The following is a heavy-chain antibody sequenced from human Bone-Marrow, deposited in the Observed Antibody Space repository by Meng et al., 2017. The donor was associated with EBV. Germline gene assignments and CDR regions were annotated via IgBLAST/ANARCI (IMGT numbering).Heavy chain of an antibody. CDR1: GYTFSTYA. CDR3: ARDSSGDSRNFDP. CDR2: INVGNGDT. D-gene: IGHD3-22*01. Sequence: QVQLVQPGAEWKKPGASVKVSCKASGYTFSTYAIHWVRQAPGQRLEWMGWINVGNGDTKYSQKLQGRVTITRDTSASTAYMELRSLRSEDTAVYYCARDSSGDSRNFDPWGQGTLVTVSS. V-gene: IGHV1-3*01. J-gene: IGHJ5*02.